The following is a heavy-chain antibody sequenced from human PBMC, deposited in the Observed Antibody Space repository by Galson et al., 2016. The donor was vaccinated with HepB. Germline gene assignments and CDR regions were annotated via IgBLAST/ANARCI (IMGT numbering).Heavy chain of an antibody. J-gene: IGHJ2*01. V-gene: IGHV3-48*03. Sequence: SLRLSCAASGFSFSSYGMNWVRQAPGKGLEWVSYTNPSGGTPHYPDSVKGRFTISRDNAKKSLYLQMNSLTAEDTGIYYCVRDGATGHFDFWGRGTLVTVSS. CDR3: VRDGATGHFDF. CDR2: TNPSGGTP. D-gene: IGHD1-26*01. CDR1: GFSFSSYG.